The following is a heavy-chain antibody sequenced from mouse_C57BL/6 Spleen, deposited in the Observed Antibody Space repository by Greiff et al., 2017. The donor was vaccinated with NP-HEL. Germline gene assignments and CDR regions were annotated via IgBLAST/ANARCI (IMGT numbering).Heavy chain of an antibody. Sequence: EVKLMESEGGLVQPGSSMKLSCTASGFTFSDYYMAWVRQVPEKGLEWVANINYDGSSTYYLDSLKSRFIISRDNAKNILYLQMSSLKSEDTATYDGVQAGGYYGSSPFAYWGQGTLVTVSA. CDR1: GFTFSDYY. CDR3: VQAGGYYGSSPFAY. J-gene: IGHJ3*01. CDR2: INYDGSST. D-gene: IGHD1-1*01. V-gene: IGHV5-16*01.